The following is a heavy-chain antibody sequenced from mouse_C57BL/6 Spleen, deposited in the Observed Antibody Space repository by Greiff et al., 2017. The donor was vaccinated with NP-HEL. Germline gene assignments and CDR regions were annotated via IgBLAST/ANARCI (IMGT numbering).Heavy chain of an antibody. J-gene: IGHJ4*01. D-gene: IGHD2-1*01. Sequence: EVKLVESGEGLVKPGGSLKLSCAASGFTFSSYAMSWVRQTPEKRLEWVAYISSGGDYIYYADTVKGRFTISRDNARNTLYLQMSSLKSEDTAMYYCTRDRGNYYGNYEAMDYWGQGTSVTVSS. CDR3: TRDRGNYYGNYEAMDY. CDR2: ISSGGDYI. CDR1: GFTFSSYA. V-gene: IGHV5-9-1*02.